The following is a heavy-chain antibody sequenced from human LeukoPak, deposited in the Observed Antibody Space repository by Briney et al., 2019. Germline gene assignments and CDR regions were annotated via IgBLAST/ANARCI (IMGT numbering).Heavy chain of an antibody. V-gene: IGHV4-34*01. D-gene: IGHD6-19*01. Sequence: RASETLSLTCAVYGGSFSGYYWSWIRQPPGKGLEWIGEINHSGSTNYNPSLKSRVTISVDTSKNQFSLKLSSVTAADTVVYYCARVLRGGSGWYGGLDYFDYWGQGTLVTVSS. CDR1: GGSFSGYY. J-gene: IGHJ4*02. CDR3: ARVLRGGSGWYGGLDYFDY. CDR2: INHSGST.